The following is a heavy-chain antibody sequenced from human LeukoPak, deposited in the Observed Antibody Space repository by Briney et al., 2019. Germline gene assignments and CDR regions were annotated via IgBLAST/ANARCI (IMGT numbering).Heavy chain of an antibody. CDR2: IYYSGST. CDR3: ARVPLWHSSGWDSDY. J-gene: IGHJ4*02. D-gene: IGHD6-19*01. Sequence: IPSETLSLTCTVSGGSISSYYWSWIRQPPGKGLEWIGYIYYSGSTNYNPSLKSRVTISADTSKNQYSLKLSVVTGADTAVYYCARVPLWHSSGWDSDYWGQGTLVTVSA. CDR1: GGSISSYY. V-gene: IGHV4-59*01.